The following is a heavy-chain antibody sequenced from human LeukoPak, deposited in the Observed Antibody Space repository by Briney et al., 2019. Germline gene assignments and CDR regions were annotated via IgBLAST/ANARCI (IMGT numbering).Heavy chain of an antibody. D-gene: IGHD6-19*01. J-gene: IGHJ5*02. Sequence: SETLSLTCTVSGGSISSYYWSWIRQPAGRGLEWIGRIHNSGSTSYNLSLKSRITMSIDTSKNQFSLKVTSVTAADTAVYYCARDVSGPLGWFDPWGQGTLVTVSS. CDR3: ARDVSGPLGWFDP. CDR1: GGSISSYY. V-gene: IGHV4-4*07. CDR2: IHNSGST.